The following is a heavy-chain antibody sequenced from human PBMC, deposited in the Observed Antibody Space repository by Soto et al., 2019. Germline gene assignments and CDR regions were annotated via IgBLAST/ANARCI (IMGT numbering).Heavy chain of an antibody. CDR1: GGTFSSYA. Sequence: SVKVSCKASGGTFSSYAISWVRQAPGQGLEWMGGTIPIFGTANYAQKFQGRVTITADESTSTAYMELSSLRSEDTAVYYCARESGYSYGPFDYWGQGTLVTVSS. CDR2: TIPIFGTA. CDR3: ARESGYSYGPFDY. J-gene: IGHJ4*02. D-gene: IGHD5-18*01. V-gene: IGHV1-69*13.